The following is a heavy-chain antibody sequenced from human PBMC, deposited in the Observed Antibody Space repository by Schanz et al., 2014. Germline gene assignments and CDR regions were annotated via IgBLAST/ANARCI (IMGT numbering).Heavy chain of an antibody. D-gene: IGHD7-27*01. J-gene: IGHJ3*02. CDR2: IASGGSHT. CDR3: ARENLNWEAFDI. CDR1: GITFSDYA. V-gene: IGHV3-23*04. Sequence: VQLVESGGGVVQPGRSLRLSCAASGITFSDYAMSWVRQAPGKGLEWVSTIASGGSHTFYADSVTGRFTISGDNSKNTLFLQMNSLRVEDTAIYYCARENLNWEAFDIWGQGTVVTVSS.